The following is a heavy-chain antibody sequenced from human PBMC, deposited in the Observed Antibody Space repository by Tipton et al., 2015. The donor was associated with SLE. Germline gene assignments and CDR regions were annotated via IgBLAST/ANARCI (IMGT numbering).Heavy chain of an antibody. CDR2: INYSGIT. V-gene: IGHV4-59*08. J-gene: IGHJ4*02. CDR1: GGSISSFH. D-gene: IGHD3/OR15-3a*01. Sequence: TLSLTCTVSGGSISSFHWSWIRQPPGKGLEWIGYINYSGITTYNPSLKSRVTISVDTSKNQFSLKLSSVTAADTAFYYCARHAGLDYYFDYWGQGTLVTVSS. CDR3: ARHAGLDYYFDY.